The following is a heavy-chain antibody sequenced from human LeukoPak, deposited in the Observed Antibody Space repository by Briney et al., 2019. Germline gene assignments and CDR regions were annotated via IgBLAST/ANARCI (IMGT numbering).Heavy chain of an antibody. CDR1: GYTFNTYA. Sequence: ASVKVSCKASGYTFNTYAMNWVRQAPGQGLEWMGWINTNTGKPTYVQGFRGRFEFSLDTSVSTAYLQISSLKTEDTAVYYCARSGADNWNYEFDYWGQGTLVTVSS. CDR3: ARSGADNWNYEFDY. D-gene: IGHD1-7*01. CDR2: INTNTGKP. J-gene: IGHJ4*02. V-gene: IGHV7-4-1*02.